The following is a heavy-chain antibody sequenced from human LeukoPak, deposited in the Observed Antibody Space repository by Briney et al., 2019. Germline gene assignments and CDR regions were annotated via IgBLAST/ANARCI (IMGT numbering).Heavy chain of an antibody. CDR3: AKDFLRIVVVPAAIDY. J-gene: IGHJ4*02. D-gene: IGHD2-2*01. CDR2: ISGSGGST. V-gene: IGHV3-23*01. Sequence: PGGSLRLSCAASGFTFSTYAMSWVRQAPGKGLEWVSAISGSGGSTYYADSVKGRFTISRDNSKNTLYLQMNSLRAEDTAVYYCAKDFLRIVVVPAAIDYWGQGTLVTVSS. CDR1: GFTFSTYA.